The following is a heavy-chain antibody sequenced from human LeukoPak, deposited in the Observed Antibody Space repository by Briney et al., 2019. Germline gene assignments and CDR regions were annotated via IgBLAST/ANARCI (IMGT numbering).Heavy chain of an antibody. CDR1: GGSFSGYY. CDR3: ARDSGDYSDY. D-gene: IGHD2-21*01. CDR2: INHSGST. V-gene: IGHV4-34*01. J-gene: IGHJ4*02. Sequence: ASETLSLTCAVYGGSFSGYYWSWIRQPPGKGLEWIGEINHSGSTNYNPSLKSRVTISVDTSKNQFSLKLSSVTAADTAVYYCARDSGDYSDYWGQGTLVTVSS.